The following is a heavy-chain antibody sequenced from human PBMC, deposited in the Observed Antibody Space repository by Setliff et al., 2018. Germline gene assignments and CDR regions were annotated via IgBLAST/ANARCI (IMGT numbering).Heavy chain of an antibody. Sequence: SETLSLTCTVSGGSISSGGYYWSWIRQHPGKGLEWIGYIYYSGSTYYNPSLKSRVTISVDTSKNQFSLKLSSVTAADTAVYYCARSPEVGATTYYYYYYMNVWGKGTTVTVSS. CDR2: IYYSGST. CDR3: ARSPEVGATTYYYYYYMNV. J-gene: IGHJ6*03. V-gene: IGHV4-31*03. CDR1: GGSISSGGYY. D-gene: IGHD1-26*01.